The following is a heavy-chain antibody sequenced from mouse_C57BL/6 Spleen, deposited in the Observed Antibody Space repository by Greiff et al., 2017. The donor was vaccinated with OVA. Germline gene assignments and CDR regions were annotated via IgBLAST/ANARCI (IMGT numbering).Heavy chain of an antibody. D-gene: IGHD3-2*02. CDR3: ARMNSSGYLRPFAY. V-gene: IGHV1-50*01. J-gene: IGHJ3*01. CDR2: IDPSDSYT. Sequence: QVQLQQPGAELVKPGASVKLSCKASGYTFTSYWMQWVKKRPGQGLEWIGEIDPSDSYTNYNQKSKGKATVTVDTSSRPAYMQLSSLTSEDSSVYYCARMNSSGYLRPFAYWGQGTLATVSA. CDR1: GYTFTSYW.